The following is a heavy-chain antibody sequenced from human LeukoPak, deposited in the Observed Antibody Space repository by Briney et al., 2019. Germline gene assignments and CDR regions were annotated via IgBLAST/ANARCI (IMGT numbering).Heavy chain of an antibody. Sequence: GGSLRLSCAASGFTFSDYYMSWIRQAPGKGLEWVAYTSPSTDYRSYAPSVRGRFTISRDNAKNSLSLEMNSLRAEDTAVYYCARKCVNTRGAVGMDVSGQGTTVTVSS. D-gene: IGHD1/OR15-1a*01. J-gene: IGHJ6*02. CDR2: TSPSTDYR. V-gene: IGHV3-11*03. CDR3: ARKCVNTRGAVGMDV. CDR1: GFTFSDYY.